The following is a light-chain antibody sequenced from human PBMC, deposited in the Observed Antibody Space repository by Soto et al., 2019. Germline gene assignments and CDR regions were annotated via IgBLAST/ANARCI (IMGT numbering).Light chain of an antibody. CDR2: GAS. CDR1: QSVSSN. J-gene: IGKJ1*01. Sequence: EIVMTQSPATLSVSPGERATLSCRASQSVSSNLGWYQQKPGQAPRLLIYGASNRATGIPDRFSGSGSGTEFTLTISSLQSEDFAVYYCQQYNNWWTFGQGTKVDI. CDR3: QQYNNWWT. V-gene: IGKV3D-15*01.